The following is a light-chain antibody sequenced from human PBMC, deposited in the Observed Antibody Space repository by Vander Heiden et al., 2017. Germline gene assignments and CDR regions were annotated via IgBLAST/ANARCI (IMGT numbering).Light chain of an antibody. J-gene: IGKJ1*01. CDR1: QSVSSSY. CDR2: GAS. Sequence: ENVLTQSPGTLSLSPGKRATLSCRASQSVSSSYLAWYQQKPGHAPRLLIYGASSRATGIPDRFSGSGSGTDFTLTISRLEPEDFAVYYCQQYGSSPRTFGPGTKVEIK. CDR3: QQYGSSPRT. V-gene: IGKV3-20*01.